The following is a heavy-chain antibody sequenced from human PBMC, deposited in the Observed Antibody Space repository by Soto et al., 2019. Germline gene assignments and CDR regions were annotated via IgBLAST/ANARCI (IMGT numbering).Heavy chain of an antibody. Sequence: ASVKVSCKASGGTFSSYAISWVRQAPGQGLEWMGGIIPIFGTANYAQKFQGRVTITADESTSTAYMELSSLRSEDTAVYYCARDKVDFGVSSRPFRGYYYYGMDVWGQGTTVTVSS. CDR2: IIPIFGTA. J-gene: IGHJ6*02. CDR1: GGTFSSYA. V-gene: IGHV1-69*13. CDR3: ARDKVDFGVSSRPFRGYYYYGMDV. D-gene: IGHD3-3*01.